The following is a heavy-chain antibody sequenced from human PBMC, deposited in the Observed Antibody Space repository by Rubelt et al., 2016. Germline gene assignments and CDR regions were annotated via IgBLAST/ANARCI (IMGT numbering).Heavy chain of an antibody. D-gene: IGHD1-26*01. CDR2: ISGRGGST. CDR3: AKEDSVGSDY. J-gene: IGHJ4*02. Sequence: EVQLVESGGGLVQPGGSLRLSCAASGFRFSTYWMRWVRQAPGKGLEGVSDISGRGGSTYYADSVKGQCTISRDNSKNTLYQQMNVLGAGETAVYYCAKEDSVGSDYWGQGTLVTVSS. CDR1: GFRFSTYW. V-gene: IGHV3-23*04.